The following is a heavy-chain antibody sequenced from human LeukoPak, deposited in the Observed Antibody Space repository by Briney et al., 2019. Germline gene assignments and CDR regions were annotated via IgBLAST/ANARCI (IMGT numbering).Heavy chain of an antibody. V-gene: IGHV4-34*01. CDR2: INHSGST. D-gene: IGHD2-2*01. CDR1: GGSISRYY. J-gene: IGHJ5*02. Sequence: SETLSLTCTVSGGSISRYYWSWIRQPPGKGLEWIGEINHSGSTNYNPSLKSRVTISVDTSKNQFSLKLSSVTAADTAVYYCARTAPYIVVVPAAIRRGWFDPWGQGTLVTVSS. CDR3: ARTAPYIVVVPAAIRRGWFDP.